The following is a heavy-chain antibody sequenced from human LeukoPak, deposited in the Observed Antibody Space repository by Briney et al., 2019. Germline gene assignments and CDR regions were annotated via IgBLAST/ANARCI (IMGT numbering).Heavy chain of an antibody. V-gene: IGHV4-31*03. CDR1: GGSISSGGYY. J-gene: IGHJ5*02. D-gene: IGHD3-10*01. CDR3: ARGAYYGSAQFGP. CDR2: MYYSGST. Sequence: PSQTLSLTCTVSGGSISSGGYYWSWIRQHPGKGLEWIGYMYYSGSTYYNPSLKSRLTISVDTSKNQFFLQLSSVTAADTAVYYCARGAYYGSAQFGPWGQGTLVTVSS.